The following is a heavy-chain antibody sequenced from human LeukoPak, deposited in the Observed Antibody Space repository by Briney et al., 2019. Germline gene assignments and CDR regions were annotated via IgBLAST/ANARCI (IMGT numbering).Heavy chain of an antibody. V-gene: IGHV1-2*02. J-gene: IGHJ4*02. CDR1: GYTFTGYF. Sequence: ASVKVSCKASGYTFTGYFMHWVRQAPGQGLKWMGWINPNSGGTNYAQKFQGRVTMTRDTSISTAYMELSRLRSDDTAVYYCARDERYDSSGYPFDYWGQGTLVTVSS. CDR3: ARDERYDSSGYPFDY. CDR2: INPNSGGT. D-gene: IGHD3-22*01.